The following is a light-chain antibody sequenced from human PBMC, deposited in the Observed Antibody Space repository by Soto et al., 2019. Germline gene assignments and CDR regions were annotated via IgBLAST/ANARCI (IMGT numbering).Light chain of an antibody. CDR1: SSNIGSNT. CDR3: AVWDDSLNGVV. J-gene: IGLJ2*01. CDR2: SYN. V-gene: IGLV1-44*01. Sequence: QSVLTQPPSASGTPGQRVTISCSGSSSNIGSNTVNWYQQLPGTAPKLLIYSYNQRPSGVPDRFSGSRSGTSASLAISGLQSEDAADYYCAVWDDSLNGVVFGGGTQLTVL.